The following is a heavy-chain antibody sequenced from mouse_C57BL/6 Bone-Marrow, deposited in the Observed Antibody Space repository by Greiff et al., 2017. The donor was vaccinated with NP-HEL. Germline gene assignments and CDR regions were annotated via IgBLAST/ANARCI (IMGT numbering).Heavy chain of an antibody. CDR2: ILPGSGST. J-gene: IGHJ1*03. CDR3: ARMGWLLPYWYFDV. D-gene: IGHD2-3*01. CDR1: GYTFTGYW. Sequence: VHLVESGAELMKPGASVKLSCKATGYTFTGYWIEWVKQRPGHGLEWIGEILPGSGSTNYNEKFKGKATFTADPSSNTAYMQLSSLTTEDSAIYYCARMGWLLPYWYFDVWGTGTTVTVSS. V-gene: IGHV1-9*01.